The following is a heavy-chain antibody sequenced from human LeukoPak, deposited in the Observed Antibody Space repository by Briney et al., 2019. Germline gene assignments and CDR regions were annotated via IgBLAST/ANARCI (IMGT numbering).Heavy chain of an antibody. CDR2: INPNSGGT. V-gene: IGHV1-2*02. CDR3: ARGMQHFGSRPGPDDAFDI. CDR1: GYTFTGYY. D-gene: IGHD3-10*01. Sequence: ASVKVSCKASGYTFTGYYMHWVRQAPGQGLEWMGWINPNSGGTNYAQKFQGRVTMTRDTSISTAYMELSRLRSDDTAVYYCARGMQHFGSRPGPDDAFDIWGQGTMVTVSS. J-gene: IGHJ3*02.